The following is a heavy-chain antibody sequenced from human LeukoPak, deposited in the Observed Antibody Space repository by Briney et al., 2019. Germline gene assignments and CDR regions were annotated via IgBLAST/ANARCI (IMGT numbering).Heavy chain of an antibody. CDR1: GGSISSSSYY. D-gene: IGHD3-22*01. J-gene: IGHJ4*02. V-gene: IGHV4-39*01. CDR2: IHYSGST. CDR3: ARCYYDSAGYYPPRY. Sequence: SETLALTCTVSGGSISSSSYYWGWIRQPPGKGLEWIGSIHYSGSTYYNPSLKSRVTISVDTSKNLFSLKLSSVTAADTAVYYCARCYYDSAGYYPPRYWGQGTLVTVSS.